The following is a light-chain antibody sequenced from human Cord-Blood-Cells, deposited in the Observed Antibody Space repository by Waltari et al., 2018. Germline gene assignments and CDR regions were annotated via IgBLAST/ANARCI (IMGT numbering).Light chain of an antibody. CDR1: SSNIGSNT. V-gene: IGLV1-44*01. CDR3: AAWDDSLNGPNWV. CDR2: SNN. Sequence: QSVLTQPPSASGTPGQRVTISCSGSSSNIGSNTVNWYQQLPGPAPKLRIYSNNQRPSGVPDRFSGSKSGTSASLAISGLQSEDEADYYCAAWDDSLNGPNWVFGGGTKLTVL. J-gene: IGLJ3*02.